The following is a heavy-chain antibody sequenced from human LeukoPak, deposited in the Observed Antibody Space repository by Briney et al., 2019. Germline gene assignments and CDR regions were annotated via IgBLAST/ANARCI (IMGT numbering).Heavy chain of an antibody. V-gene: IGHV4-34*01. J-gene: IGHJ4*02. CDR1: GGSFSGYY. Sequence: SETLSLTCAVYGGSFSGYYWSWIRQPPGKGLEWIGEINHSGSTNYNPSLKSRVTISVDTSKNQFSLKLSSVTAADTAVYHCARLWYYGSGSPTLDYWGQGTLVTVSS. CDR2: INHSGST. D-gene: IGHD3-10*01. CDR3: ARLWYYGSGSPTLDY.